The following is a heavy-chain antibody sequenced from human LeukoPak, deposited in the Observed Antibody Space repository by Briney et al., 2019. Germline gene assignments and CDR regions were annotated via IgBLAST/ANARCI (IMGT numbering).Heavy chain of an antibody. CDR1: GGSISSTSSY. CDR3: ARAFGSGSYYWFDP. D-gene: IGHD3-10*01. J-gene: IGHJ5*02. CDR2: IDYIGTT. V-gene: IGHV4-39*01. Sequence: PSETLTLTCTVSGGSISSTSSYWGWIRQAPGKGLEWIGSIDYIGTTDYNPSLTSRVTISADTSKRQSSLQLNSVTAADTAVYYCARAFGSGSYYWFDPWGQGTLVTVSS.